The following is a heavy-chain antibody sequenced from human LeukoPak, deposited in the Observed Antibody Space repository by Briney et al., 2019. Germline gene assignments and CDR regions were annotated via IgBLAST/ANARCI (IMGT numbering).Heavy chain of an antibody. CDR2: IKQDGSEK. Sequence: PGRSLRLSCAASGFTFDDYAMHWVRQAPGKGLEWVANIKQDGSEKYYVDSVKGRFTISRDNAKNSLYLQMNSLRAEDTAVYYCARVIRFLEWLSQYYYYYGMDVWGQGTTVTVSS. J-gene: IGHJ6*02. CDR3: ARVIRFLEWLSQYYYYYGMDV. CDR1: GFTFDDYA. D-gene: IGHD3-3*01. V-gene: IGHV3-7*01.